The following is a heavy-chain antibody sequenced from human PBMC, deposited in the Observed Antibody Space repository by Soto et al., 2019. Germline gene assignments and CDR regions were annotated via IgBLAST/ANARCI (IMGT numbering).Heavy chain of an antibody. D-gene: IGHD4-17*01. CDR1: GESLSSGGYS. Sequence: QLQLQESGSGLVKPSQTLSLTCAVSGESLSSGGYSWSWIRQPSGKGLEWIGYIIHTGRTYYNPSLKSRVTMSVDMSRNQVSLRLDSVTAADTAVYYCARDDYGGHQNWFDPWGQGTLVTVSS. J-gene: IGHJ5*02. CDR3: ARDDYGGHQNWFDP. V-gene: IGHV4-30-2*01. CDR2: IIHTGRT.